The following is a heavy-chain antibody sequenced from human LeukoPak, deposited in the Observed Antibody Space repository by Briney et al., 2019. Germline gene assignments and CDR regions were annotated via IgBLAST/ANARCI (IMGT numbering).Heavy chain of an antibody. Sequence: GGSLRLSCAASGFIFSNYDMHWVRQAPGKGLEWVAVIWYDGSDKHYADSVQGRFTISRDNSKNSLYLQMNSLRAEDTALYYCARRVQYYFAYWGQGTLVTVSS. CDR2: IWYDGSDK. CDR1: GFIFSNYD. CDR3: ARRVQYYFAY. J-gene: IGHJ4*02. V-gene: IGHV3-33*01.